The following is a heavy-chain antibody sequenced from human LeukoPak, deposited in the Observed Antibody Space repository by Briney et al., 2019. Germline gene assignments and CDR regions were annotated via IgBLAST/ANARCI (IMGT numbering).Heavy chain of an antibody. CDR3: ATLRGMYYFDY. J-gene: IGHJ4*02. CDR2: INPNSGGT. CDR1: GYTFTGYY. Sequence: ASVKVSCKASGYTFTGYYMHWVRQAPGQGLEWMGWINPNSGGTNYAQKFQGRVTMTRDTSISTAYMELSRMRSDDTAVYYCATLRGMYYFDYWGQGTLVAVSS. D-gene: IGHD1-26*01. V-gene: IGHV1-2*02.